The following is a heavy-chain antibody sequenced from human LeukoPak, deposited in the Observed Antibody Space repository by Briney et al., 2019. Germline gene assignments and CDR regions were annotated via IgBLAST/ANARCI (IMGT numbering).Heavy chain of an antibody. J-gene: IGHJ3*02. CDR1: GFIFSSYW. D-gene: IGHD3-10*01. CDR3: AKSLFTSAHGSGRAFDI. Sequence: GGSLRLSCAASGFIFSSYWMHWVRQAPGKGLVWVSRINSDENNTGYADSVKGRFTISRDNAKNTLYLQMNSLRAEDTALYYCAKSLFTSAHGSGRAFDIWGQGTMVTVSS. CDR2: INSDENNT. V-gene: IGHV3-74*01.